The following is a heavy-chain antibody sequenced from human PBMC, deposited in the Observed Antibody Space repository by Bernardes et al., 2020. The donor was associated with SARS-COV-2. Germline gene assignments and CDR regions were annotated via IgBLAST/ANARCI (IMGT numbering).Heavy chain of an antibody. V-gene: IGHV3-48*03. J-gene: IGHJ6*02. D-gene: IGHD3-10*01. CDR1: GFTFSSYE. CDR3: VNKAYYYGSGSALV. Sequence: GSLRLSCAASGFTFSSYEMNWVRQAPGKGLEWVSYISSRGSTIYYADSVKGRFTISRDNAQNSLYLQMSILRAEDTAVYYCVNKAYYYGSGSALVWGQGTTVTVSS. CDR2: ISSRGSTI.